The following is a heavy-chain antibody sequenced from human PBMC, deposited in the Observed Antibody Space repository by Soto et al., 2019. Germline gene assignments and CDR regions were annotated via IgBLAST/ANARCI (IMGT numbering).Heavy chain of an antibody. D-gene: IGHD3-10*01. Sequence: QVQLVESGGGVVQPGNSVRLSCAASGFTFSMYGMHWVRQAPGKGLEWVAVTASDGTNKFYGDSVKGRFTISRDNPRAKLYLQINSLRPDDTAVYYCARKNPGRVSELPDYWGQGTLVTVSS. V-gene: IGHV3-30*03. CDR3: ARKNPGRVSELPDY. J-gene: IGHJ4*02. CDR1: GFTFSMYG. CDR2: TASDGTNK.